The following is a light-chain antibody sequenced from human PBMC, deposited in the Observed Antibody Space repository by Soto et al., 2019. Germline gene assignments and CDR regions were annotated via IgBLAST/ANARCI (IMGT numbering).Light chain of an antibody. J-gene: IGKJ4*01. Sequence: ETQMTQSLSPVCVSVGQRGNIICEASQDIKNYLNCYQQKPGKAPKLLLFTASTLQSGVPSRFSRSGSGTDFTLTISSLQPEDFATYYCQQSYTTPLGFGGGTKVDIK. CDR2: TAS. V-gene: IGKV1-39*01. CDR3: QQSYTTPLG. CDR1: QDIKNY.